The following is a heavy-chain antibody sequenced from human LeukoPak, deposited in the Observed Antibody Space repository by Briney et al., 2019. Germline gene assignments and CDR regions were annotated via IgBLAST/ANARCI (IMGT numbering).Heavy chain of an antibody. CDR3: VKGPGHTTSSLM. J-gene: IGHJ3*01. Sequence: GGSLRLSCATSGFTFNSYVMSWVRQAPGKGLEWVSGISSGGGGASYADSVKGRFIIFRDTSKDTLYLQMNSPRAGDTAVYYCVKGPGHTTSSLMWGQGTMVSVSS. V-gene: IGHV3-23*01. CDR1: GFTFNSYV. D-gene: IGHD1-14*01. CDR2: ISSGGGGA.